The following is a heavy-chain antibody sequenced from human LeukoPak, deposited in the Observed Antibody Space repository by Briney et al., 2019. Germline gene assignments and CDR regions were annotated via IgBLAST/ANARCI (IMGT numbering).Heavy chain of an antibody. V-gene: IGHV3-30*18. Sequence: GGSLRLSCAASGFTFSSYGMHWVRQAPGKGLEWVAFISFDGNNKYYAGSVKGRFTISRDDSKNTLYVQMNSLRVEDTALYFCAKDYDYGDYATDYWGQGTLVTVSS. CDR3: AKDYDYGDYATDY. CDR1: GFTFSSYG. J-gene: IGHJ4*02. D-gene: IGHD4-17*01. CDR2: ISFDGNNK.